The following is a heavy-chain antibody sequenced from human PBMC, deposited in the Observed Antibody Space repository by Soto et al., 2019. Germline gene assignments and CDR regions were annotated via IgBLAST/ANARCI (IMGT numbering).Heavy chain of an antibody. CDR1: GFTFSTYA. V-gene: IGHV3-23*01. D-gene: IGHD6-19*01. CDR2: ISGSGGTT. CDR3: AKDGIAVAYYFDY. Sequence: HGGSLRLSCAASGFTFSTYAMSWVRQAPGKGLEWVSGISGSGGTTYYADSVKGRFTISRDNSKNTLYLQMNSLRAEDTAVYYCAKDGIAVAYYFDYWGQGTLVTVSS. J-gene: IGHJ4*02.